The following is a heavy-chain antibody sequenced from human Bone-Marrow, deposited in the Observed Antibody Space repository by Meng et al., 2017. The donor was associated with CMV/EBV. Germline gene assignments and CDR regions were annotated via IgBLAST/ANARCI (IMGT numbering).Heavy chain of an antibody. D-gene: IGHD1-26*01. CDR1: GGSISGYS. CDR3: ARGGGSSGDDAFDI. Sequence: SETLSLSCTVSGGSISGYSWSWIRQPPGQGLEWVGYIYYSGRTKYNPYPKRRVTISVDTSKNQFHVKLSSVSAADTAVYYCARGGGSSGDDAFDIWGQGTMVTV. CDR2: IYYSGRT. V-gene: IGHV4-59*01. J-gene: IGHJ3*02.